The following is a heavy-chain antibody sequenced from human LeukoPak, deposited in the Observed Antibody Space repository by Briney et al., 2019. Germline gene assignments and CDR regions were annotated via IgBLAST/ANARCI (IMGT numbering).Heavy chain of an antibody. J-gene: IGHJ4*02. V-gene: IGHV3-23*01. CDR2: IRGSGDST. CDR3: AKYLSGYGTRY. D-gene: IGHD5-12*01. CDR1: GFTFSSYD. Sequence: PGGSLRLPCAASGFTFSSYDMSWVRQAPGKGLEWVSAIRGSGDSTHYADSVKGRFTISRDSSKNTLYLQMNSLRAEDTAVYYCAKYLSGYGTRYWGQGTLVTVSS.